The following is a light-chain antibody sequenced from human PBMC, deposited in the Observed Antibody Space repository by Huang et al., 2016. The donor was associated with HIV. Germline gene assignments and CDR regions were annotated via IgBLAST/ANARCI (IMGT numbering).Light chain of an antibody. J-gene: IGKJ2*01. CDR3: QQYNNWPPMYT. CDR2: GAS. V-gene: IGKV3-15*01. CDR1: QSVSRN. Sequence: EIVLTQSPATRSMSPGLRATLSCRASQSVSRNLAWFQQKPGQAPRLLIYGASTRATGIPARFSGSGSGTEFTLTISSLQSEDFAVYYCQQYNNWPPMYTFGQGTKLEV.